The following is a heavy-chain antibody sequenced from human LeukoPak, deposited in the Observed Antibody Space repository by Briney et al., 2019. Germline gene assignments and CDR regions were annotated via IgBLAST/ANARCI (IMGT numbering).Heavy chain of an antibody. V-gene: IGHV3-66*01. CDR1: GFTVSSHY. CDR2: IYSGGAT. CDR3: ARGYDSGGYY. Sequence: PGGSLRLSCAASGFTVSSHYMNWVRQAPGKGLEWVSIIYSGGATYYADSVKGRFTISRDKSENTLYLQMNSLRAEGTAVYYCARGYDSGGYYWGQGTLVTVSS. D-gene: IGHD3-22*01. J-gene: IGHJ4*02.